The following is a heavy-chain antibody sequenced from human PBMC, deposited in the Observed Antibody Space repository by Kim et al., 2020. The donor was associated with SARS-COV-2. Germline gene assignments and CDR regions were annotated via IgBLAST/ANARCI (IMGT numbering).Heavy chain of an antibody. CDR3: APRVATITRGYYFDY. V-gene: IGHV4-39*01. Sequence: PSLKSRVTISVDTSKNQFSLKLSSVTAADTAVYYCAPRVATITRGYYFDYWGQGTLVTVSS. D-gene: IGHD5-12*01. J-gene: IGHJ4*02.